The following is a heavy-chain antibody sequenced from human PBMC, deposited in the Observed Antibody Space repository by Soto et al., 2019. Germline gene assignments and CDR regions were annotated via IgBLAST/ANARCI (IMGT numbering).Heavy chain of an antibody. Sequence: PSETLSLTCAVYGGSFSGYYWSWIRQPPGKGLEWIGEINHSGSTNYNPSLKSRVNISVETSKKQFSLKLSSMTAADKAVYYCARGGHDFWSGYYGSNYYYGMDVWGQGNTVS. V-gene: IGHV4-34*01. D-gene: IGHD3-3*01. CDR1: GGSFSGYY. CDR2: INHSGST. CDR3: ARGGHDFWSGYYGSNYYYGMDV. J-gene: IGHJ6*02.